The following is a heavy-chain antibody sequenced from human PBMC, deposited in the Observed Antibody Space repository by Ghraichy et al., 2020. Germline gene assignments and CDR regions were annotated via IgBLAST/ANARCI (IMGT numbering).Heavy chain of an antibody. D-gene: IGHD6-19*01. CDR2: ISGSGGST. V-gene: IGHV3-23*01. CDR3: AKDRTGYSSGWPKYYFDY. Sequence: GESLNISWAASGFTFSSYAMSWVRQAPGKGLEWVSAISGSGGSTYYADSVKCRFTISRDNSKNTLYLQMNSLRAEDTAVYYCAKDRTGYSSGWPKYYFDYWGQGTLVTVSS. J-gene: IGHJ4*02. CDR1: GFTFSSYA.